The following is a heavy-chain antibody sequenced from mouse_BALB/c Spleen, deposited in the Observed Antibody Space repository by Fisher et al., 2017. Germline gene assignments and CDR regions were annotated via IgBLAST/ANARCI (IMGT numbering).Heavy chain of an antibody. D-gene: IGHD3-1*01. V-gene: IGHV1-69*02. CDR3: ARQLGLEDAMDY. J-gene: IGHJ4*01. Sequence: KFKGKATLTVDESSSTAYMQLSSLTSEDSAVYYCARQLGLEDAMDYWGQGTSVTVSS.